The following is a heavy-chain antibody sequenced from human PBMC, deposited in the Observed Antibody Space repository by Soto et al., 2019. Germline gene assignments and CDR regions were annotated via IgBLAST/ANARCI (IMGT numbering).Heavy chain of an antibody. Sequence: LRLSCAASGFPFSDSYMAWIRQAPGKGLEEIATISSTGSTPYYADSVKGRFTISRDNAQNPLYLEMNNLRAEDTAVYYCARGQQLVANWLDPWGQGILVTVSS. CDR3: ARGQQLVANWLDP. V-gene: IGHV3-11*01. J-gene: IGHJ5*02. CDR2: ISSTGSTP. D-gene: IGHD6-6*01. CDR1: GFPFSDSY.